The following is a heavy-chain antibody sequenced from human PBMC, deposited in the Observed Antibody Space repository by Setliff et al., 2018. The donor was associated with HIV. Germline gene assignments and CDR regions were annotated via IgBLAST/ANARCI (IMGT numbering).Heavy chain of an antibody. CDR3: ARDPFPSTNYYDSSMYPFAQFFEH. CDR2: FDPEDGET. Sequence: VASVKVSCKVSGYTLTEVSIHWVRQAPGKGLEWMGYFDPEDGETVHAQKFQGRVTITADESTSTAYMELRSLRSEDTAVYYCARDPFPSTNYYDSSMYPFAQFFEHWGQGTLVTVSS. CDR1: GYTLTEVS. J-gene: IGHJ1*01. V-gene: IGHV1-24*01. D-gene: IGHD3-22*01.